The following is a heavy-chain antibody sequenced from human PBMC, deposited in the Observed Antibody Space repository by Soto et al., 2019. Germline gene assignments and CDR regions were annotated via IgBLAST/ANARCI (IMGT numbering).Heavy chain of an antibody. CDR2: INHSGST. V-gene: IGHV4-34*01. CDR3: ARGTTMVRGVIFDY. CDR1: GGSFSGYY. J-gene: IGHJ4*02. Sequence: QVQLQQWGAGLLKPSETLSLTCAVYGGSFSGYYWSWIRQPPGKGLEWIGEINHSGSTNYNPSLKSRVTRSVDTSKNQFSLKLSSVTAADTAVYYCARGTTMVRGVIFDYWGQGTLVTVSS. D-gene: IGHD3-10*01.